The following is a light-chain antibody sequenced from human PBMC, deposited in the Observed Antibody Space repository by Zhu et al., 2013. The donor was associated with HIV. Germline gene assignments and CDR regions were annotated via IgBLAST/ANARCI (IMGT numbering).Light chain of an antibody. CDR2: WAS. CDR1: QSVLYSSNNKNY. V-gene: IGKV4-1*01. Sequence: DIVMTQSPDSLAVSLGERATVNCKSSQSVLYSSNNKNYLAWYQQKPGQPPKLLIYWASTRESGVPDRFSGSGSGTEFTLTISSLQPDDFATYYCQQYSSYSVTFGGGTKVEIK. J-gene: IGKJ4*01. CDR3: QQYSSYSVT.